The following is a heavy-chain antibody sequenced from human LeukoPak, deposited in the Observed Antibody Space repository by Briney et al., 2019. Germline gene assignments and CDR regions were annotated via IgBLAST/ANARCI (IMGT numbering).Heavy chain of an antibody. CDR3: ARDGSDNWGLFDN. D-gene: IGHD1-1*01. Sequence: SETLSLTCSVSGGSISGTSYCWGCIRQPPGKGPEWIGSHYHTGRIYHNPSLNSRVTISVDTSKNQFSLKLSSVTDADTAVYYCARDGSDNWGLFDNWGRGTLVTVSS. CDR1: GGSISGTSYC. V-gene: IGHV4-39*07. J-gene: IGHJ4*02. CDR2: HYHTGRI.